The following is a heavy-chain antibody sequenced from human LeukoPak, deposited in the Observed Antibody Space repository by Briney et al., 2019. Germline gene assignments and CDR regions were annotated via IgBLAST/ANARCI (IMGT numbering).Heavy chain of an antibody. J-gene: IGHJ4*02. D-gene: IGHD2-8*01. CDR1: GFTFSSYA. CDR2: ISSSGSTI. V-gene: IGHV3-11*04. Sequence: GGSLRLSCAASGFTFSSYAMSWIRQAPGKGLEWVSYISSSGSTIYYADSVKGRFTISRDNAKNSLYLQMNSLRAEDTAVYYCARVNGNGHPNYFDYWGQGTLVTVSS. CDR3: ARVNGNGHPNYFDY.